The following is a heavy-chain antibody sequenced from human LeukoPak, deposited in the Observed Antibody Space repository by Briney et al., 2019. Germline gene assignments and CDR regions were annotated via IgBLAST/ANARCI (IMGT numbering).Heavy chain of an antibody. CDR1: GGSISSYY. D-gene: IGHD6-6*01. J-gene: IGHJ3*02. V-gene: IGHV4-4*07. CDR3: ARGLPYSSSPAVLDI. Sequence: SETLSLTCTVSGGSISSYYWSWIRQPAGKGPEWIGRIYTSGSTNCNPSLKSRVTMSVDTSKNQFSLKLSSVTAADTAVYYCARGLPYSSSPAVLDIWGQGTMVTVSS. CDR2: IYTSGST.